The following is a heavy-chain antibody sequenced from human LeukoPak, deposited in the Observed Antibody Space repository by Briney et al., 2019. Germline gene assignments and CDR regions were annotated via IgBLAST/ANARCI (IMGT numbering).Heavy chain of an antibody. D-gene: IGHD1-26*01. CDR3: ARDLAWGADLMGPTDDWLDP. Sequence: ASVKVSCKASSYTFLSYGFSWVRRAPGQGLEWMGWISNYNGNTNYAPNFHGRLTMTIDTSTTTSYMELRSLRSDDTAVYYCARDLAWGADLMGPTDDWLDPWGQGTLVTVSS. J-gene: IGHJ5*02. CDR2: ISNYNGNT. V-gene: IGHV1-18*01. CDR1: SYTFLSYG.